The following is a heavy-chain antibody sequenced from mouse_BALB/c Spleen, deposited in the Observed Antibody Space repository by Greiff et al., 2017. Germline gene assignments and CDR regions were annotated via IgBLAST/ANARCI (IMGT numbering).Heavy chain of an antibody. J-gene: IGHJ3*01. D-gene: IGHD2-10*02. CDR3: ARSECGNYAWFAY. Sequence: QVQLQQSGPQLVRPGASVKISCKASGYSFTSYWMHWVKQRPGQGLEWIGMIDPSDSETRLNQKFKDKATLTVDKSSSTAYMQLSSPTSEDSAVYYCARSECGNYAWFAYWGQGTLVTVSA. V-gene: IGHV1S126*01. CDR1: GYSFTSYW. CDR2: IDPSDSET.